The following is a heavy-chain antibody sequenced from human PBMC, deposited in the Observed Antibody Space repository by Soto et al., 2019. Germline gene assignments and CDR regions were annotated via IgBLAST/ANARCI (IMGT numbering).Heavy chain of an antibody. CDR3: ANGRASDGDSDHFQN. Sequence: QVQLVESGGGVVQPGRSLRLSCAASGFTFRHFAIHWVRQAPGKGLEWVAGISYTGAKTYYADSVKGRFTLSRDNSETNLYLQMNNLSLADTALSFCANGRASDGDSDHFQNWGQGTLVTVSS. V-gene: IGHV3-30*18. CDR2: ISYTGAKT. J-gene: IGHJ1*01. D-gene: IGHD4-17*01. CDR1: GFTFRHFA.